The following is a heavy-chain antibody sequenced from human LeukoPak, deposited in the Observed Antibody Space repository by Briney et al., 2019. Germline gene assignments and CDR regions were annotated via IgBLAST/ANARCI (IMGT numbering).Heavy chain of an antibody. CDR2: IYSGGST. V-gene: IGHV3-53*01. D-gene: IGHD7-27*01. J-gene: IGHJ5*02. Sequence: GGSLRLSCAASGFTVSSNHMSWVRQAPGKGLEWVSVIYSGGSTYYADSVKGRFTISRDNSKNTLYLQMNSLRAEDTAVYYCARHGWGRDNWFDPWGQGTLVTVSS. CDR1: GFTVSSNH. CDR3: ARHGWGRDNWFDP.